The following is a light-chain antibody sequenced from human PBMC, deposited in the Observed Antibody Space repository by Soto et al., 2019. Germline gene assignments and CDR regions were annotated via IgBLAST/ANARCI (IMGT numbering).Light chain of an antibody. CDR2: EAS. CDR1: QSINNW. CDR3: QQYDSDSST. J-gene: IGKJ2*01. V-gene: IGKV1-5*03. Sequence: DIQMTQSPSTLSASVGDRVTITCRASQSINNWLAWYQQKPGKAPKLLIYEASSLLSGVPSRFSGSGSGTEFPLTISSLQPDDFADYCCQQYDSDSSTFGQGPKLDI.